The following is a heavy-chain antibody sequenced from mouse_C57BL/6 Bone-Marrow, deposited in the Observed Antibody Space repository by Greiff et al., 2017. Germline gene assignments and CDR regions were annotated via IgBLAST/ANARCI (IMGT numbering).Heavy chain of an antibody. V-gene: IGHV7-3*01. CDR2: IRNKANGYTT. D-gene: IGHD1-1*01. Sequence: EVKLVESGGGLVQPGGSLSLSCAASGFTFTDYYMSWVRQPPGKALEWLGFIRNKANGYTTEYSASVKGRFTISRDNSQSILYLQMNALRAEDSATYYCARYDYGSFLYYYAMDYWGQGTSVTVSS. CDR1: GFTFTDYY. J-gene: IGHJ4*01. CDR3: ARYDYGSFLYYYAMDY.